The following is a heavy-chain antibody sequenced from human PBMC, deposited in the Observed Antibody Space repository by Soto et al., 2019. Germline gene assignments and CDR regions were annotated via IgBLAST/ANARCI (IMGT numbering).Heavy chain of an antibody. CDR2: INAGNGNT. V-gene: IGHV1-3*01. CDR3: ARDPNDSSAYYHHYYYGMDV. D-gene: IGHD3-22*01. J-gene: IGHJ6*02. CDR1: GYTFTSYG. Sequence: ASVKVSCKASGYTFTSYGIHWVRQAPGQRLEWTGWINAGNGNTKYSEKFQGRVTITRDTSASTASLELSSLRSEDTAVYYCARDPNDSSAYYHHYYYGMDVWGQGTTGTVSS.